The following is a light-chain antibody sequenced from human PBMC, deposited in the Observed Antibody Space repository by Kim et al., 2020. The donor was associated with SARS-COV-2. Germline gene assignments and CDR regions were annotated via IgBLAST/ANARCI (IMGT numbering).Light chain of an antibody. CDR1: QGINNN. J-gene: IGKJ1*01. CDR2: GAS. V-gene: IGKV1-17*03. Sequence: ASVGDRVTSTCRASQGINNNLAWFQQKPGKVPKRLIYGASSLHSGVPPRFSGGGSGTEFTLIISSLKPEDFATYYCLQHNSYPWTFGQGTKVDIK. CDR3: LQHNSYPWT.